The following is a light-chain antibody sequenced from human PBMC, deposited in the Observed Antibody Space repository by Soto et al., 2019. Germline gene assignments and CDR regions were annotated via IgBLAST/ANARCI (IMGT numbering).Light chain of an antibody. V-gene: IGKV3-20*01. J-gene: IGKJ2*01. CDR2: GAS. CDR1: QSVSSSH. Sequence: EIVLTQSPGTLSLSPGERATLSCRASQSVSSSHLAWYQQKPGQAPRLLIYGASSRASGVPDRFRGSGSGTDFTLTISRLETDDFAVYYCQQYGMLYAFGQGTKLEIK. CDR3: QQYGMLYA.